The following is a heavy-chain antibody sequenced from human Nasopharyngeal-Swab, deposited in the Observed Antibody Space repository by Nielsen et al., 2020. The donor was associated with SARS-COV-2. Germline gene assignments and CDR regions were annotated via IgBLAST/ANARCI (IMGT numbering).Heavy chain of an antibody. D-gene: IGHD1-14*01. J-gene: IGHJ4*02. CDR3: ARGRPGHYFDY. CDR2: FYTSGDT. Sequence: GESLKISCAASGFTVSSNYMSWVRQAPGKGLEWVSVFYTSGDTYYAVSVKGQFTISRDNSKNTLSFQMNSLRAEDTAVYYCARGRPGHYFDYWGQGTLVTVSS. CDR1: GFTVSSNY. V-gene: IGHV3-53*01.